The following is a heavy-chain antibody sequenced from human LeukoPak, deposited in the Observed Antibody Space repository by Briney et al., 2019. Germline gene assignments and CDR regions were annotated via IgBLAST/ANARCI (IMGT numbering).Heavy chain of an antibody. Sequence: ASVKVYCKVSGYTLTELSMHWVRQAPGKGLEWMGGFDPEDGETIYAQKFQGRVTMTEDTSTDTAYMELSSLRSEDTAVYYCATAYYDSSGYTVGGYWGQGTLVTVSS. V-gene: IGHV1-24*01. CDR3: ATAYYDSSGYTVGGY. D-gene: IGHD3-22*01. J-gene: IGHJ4*02. CDR1: GYTLTELS. CDR2: FDPEDGET.